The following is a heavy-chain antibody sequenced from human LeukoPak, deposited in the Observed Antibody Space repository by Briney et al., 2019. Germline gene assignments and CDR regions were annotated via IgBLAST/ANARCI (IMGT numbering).Heavy chain of an antibody. Sequence: GASVKVSCKASGGTFSSYAISWVRQAPGQGLEWMGGIIPIFGTANYAQKFQGRVTITADESTSTAYMELSSLRSEDTAVYYCASSSGWYQDRTTHFDYWGQGTLVTVSS. CDR2: IIPIFGTA. J-gene: IGHJ4*02. CDR3: ASSSGWYQDRTTHFDY. V-gene: IGHV1-69*13. CDR1: GGTFSSYA. D-gene: IGHD6-19*01.